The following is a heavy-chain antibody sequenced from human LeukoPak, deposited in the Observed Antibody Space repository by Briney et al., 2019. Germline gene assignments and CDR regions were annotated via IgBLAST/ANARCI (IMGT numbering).Heavy chain of an antibody. Sequence: GGSLRLSCAASGFTFSSYAMSWVRQAPGKGLEWVSAISGSGGSTYYANPVKGRFTISRDNSKNTLYLQMNSLRAEDTAVYYCAKDPFGMTVNYFDYWGQGTLVTVSS. V-gene: IGHV3-23*01. CDR1: GFTFSSYA. CDR3: AKDPFGMTVNYFDY. J-gene: IGHJ4*02. CDR2: ISGSGGST. D-gene: IGHD4-17*01.